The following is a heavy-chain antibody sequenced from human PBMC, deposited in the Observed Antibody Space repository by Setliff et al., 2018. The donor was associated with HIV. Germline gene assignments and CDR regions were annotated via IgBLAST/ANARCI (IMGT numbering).Heavy chain of an antibody. V-gene: IGHV1-69*10. J-gene: IGHJ3*01. Sequence: VASVKVSCKASGDMPITYAITWVRQAPGQGLEWVGGIIPILAIANYAQKFQGRVTIIADKSTGAGYMELTSLRSDDTAVYYCARSRAGGNNQIPDAFHLWGQGTVVSVSS. CDR3: ARSRAGGNNQIPDAFHL. CDR2: IIPILAIA. CDR1: GDMPITYA. D-gene: IGHD1-20*01.